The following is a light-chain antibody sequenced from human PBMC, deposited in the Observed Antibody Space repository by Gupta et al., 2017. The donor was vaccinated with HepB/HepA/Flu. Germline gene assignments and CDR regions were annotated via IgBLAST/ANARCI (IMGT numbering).Light chain of an antibody. CDR1: QSVDIY. CDR2: NAS. Sequence: DIVLTPSPATLSLSPGERATLSCRASQSVDIYLAWYQQKPCQAPRLLIYNASIRATGLPARFSGSGSGTDFTLTISRQDPEDFAIYSCQQRSNWPPTFGQGTKVEVK. J-gene: IGKJ1*01. V-gene: IGKV3-11*01. CDR3: QQRSNWPPT.